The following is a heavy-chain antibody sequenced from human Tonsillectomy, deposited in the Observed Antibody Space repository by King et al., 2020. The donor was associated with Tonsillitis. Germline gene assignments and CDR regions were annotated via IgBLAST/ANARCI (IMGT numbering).Heavy chain of an antibody. D-gene: IGHD2-2*02. V-gene: IGHV3-15*01. CDR3: VTLESAYPVYLDY. J-gene: IGHJ4*02. CDR1: GFNFRTAW. Sequence: VQLVESGGGLVKPGGSLRLSCAASGFNFRTAWMSWVRQAPGGRLEWVGLIKRKTDGETTDYAAPVKGRFTISRDDGKRTLYLQMKSLKTEDTAVYYCVTLESAYPVYLDYWGQGTPVTVSS. CDR2: IKRKTDGETT.